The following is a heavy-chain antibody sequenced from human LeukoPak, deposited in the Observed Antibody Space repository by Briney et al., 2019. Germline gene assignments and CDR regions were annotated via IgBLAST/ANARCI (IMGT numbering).Heavy chain of an antibody. CDR3: AGTTGRYFEY. D-gene: IGHD1-26*01. J-gene: IGHJ4*02. V-gene: IGHV4-59*01. Sequence: PSETLSLTCTVSGDSINPYYWSWIRQPPGEGLEWIGYIFYRGSTNYNAAHKSRVAISLDTSKNQFSLKLNSVSAADTAVYYCAGTTGRYFEYWGQGILVTVSS. CDR2: IFYRGST. CDR1: GDSINPYY.